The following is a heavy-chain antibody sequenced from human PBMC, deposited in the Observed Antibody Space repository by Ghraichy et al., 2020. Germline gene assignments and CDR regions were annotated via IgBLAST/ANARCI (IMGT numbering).Heavy chain of an antibody. D-gene: IGHD2-8*01. CDR2: INAGNGNT. CDR1: GYTFTSYA. Sequence: ASVKVSCKASGYTFTSYAMHWVRQAPGQRLEWMGWINAGNGNTKYSQKFQGRVTITRDTSASTAYMELSSLRSEDTAVYYCARGDIVLMVYVNKGPFDPWGQGTLVTVSS. V-gene: IGHV1-3*01. CDR3: ARGDIVLMVYVNKGPFDP. J-gene: IGHJ5*02.